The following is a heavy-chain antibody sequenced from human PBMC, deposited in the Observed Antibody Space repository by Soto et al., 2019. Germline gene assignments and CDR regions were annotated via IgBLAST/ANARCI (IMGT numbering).Heavy chain of an antibody. D-gene: IGHD7-27*01. J-gene: IGHJ4*02. CDR2: INSDVSFT. Sequence: PGGSMRVSCAAAGCPFSGFGRHWVRQTPGKGLVWVSRINSDVSFTNYADSVKGRFTISRDNAKNTLFLQMNSLRAEDTAVYYCAASLSGDPYPLDYWGQGTLVTVSS. V-gene: IGHV3-74*01. CDR3: AASLSGDPYPLDY. CDR1: GCPFSGFG.